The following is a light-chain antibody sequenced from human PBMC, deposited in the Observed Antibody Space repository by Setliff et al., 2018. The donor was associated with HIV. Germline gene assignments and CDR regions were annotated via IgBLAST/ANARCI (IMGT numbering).Light chain of an antibody. J-gene: IGLJ1*01. V-gene: IGLV2-14*01. CDR2: EVR. Sequence: QSVLAQPASVSGSPGQSITISCTGTSSDVGGYNYVSWYQHHPGKAPKLTIYEVRNRPSGVSHRFSGSKSGNTASLTISGLQAEDGADYYCSSYAISNTLPFGTGTKVTVL. CDR1: SSDVGGYNY. CDR3: SSYAISNTLP.